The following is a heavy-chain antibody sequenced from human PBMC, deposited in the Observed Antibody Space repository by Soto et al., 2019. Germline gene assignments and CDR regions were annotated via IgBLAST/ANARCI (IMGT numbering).Heavy chain of an antibody. CDR2: ISSSGSTI. CDR3: ARDSDYTNQFDH. J-gene: IGHJ4*02. Sequence: VGSLSLSSGASAFTLTTYETDWVRHAPGKGLEWVSYISSSGSTIYYADSGKGSCTISRDNAKNSLYLQMGSLRAEDTAVYCCARDSDYTNQFDHWGQGALVTVSS. V-gene: IGHV3-48*03. CDR1: AFTLTTYE. D-gene: IGHD4-4*01.